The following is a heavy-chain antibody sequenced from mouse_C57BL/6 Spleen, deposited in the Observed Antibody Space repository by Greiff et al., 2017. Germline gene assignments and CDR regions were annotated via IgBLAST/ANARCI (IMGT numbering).Heavy chain of an antibody. CDR1: GYTFTSYW. CDR3: AQTAQAPAWCAY. Sequence: QVQLQQPGAELVKPGASVKVSCKASGYTFTSYWMHWVKQRPGQGLEWIGRIHPSDSDTNYNQKFKGKATLTVDKSSSTAYMQLSSLTSEDSAVYYCAQTAQAPAWCAYWGQGTLVTVSA. D-gene: IGHD3-2*02. CDR2: IHPSDSDT. V-gene: IGHV1-74*01. J-gene: IGHJ3*01.